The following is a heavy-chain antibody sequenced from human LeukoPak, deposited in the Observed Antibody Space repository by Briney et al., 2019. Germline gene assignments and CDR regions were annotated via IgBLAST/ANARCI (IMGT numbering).Heavy chain of an antibody. CDR1: GFTFGNYA. CDR3: AKATPYYDTLTGYSTPYNWFDL. J-gene: IGHJ5*02. Sequence: PGGSLRLSCAASGFTFGNYAMYWASQAPGKGLEWVSGISGRGGGTYFADSVKGRFTISRDNSKNTLYMQMNSLRGDDTAVYYCAKATPYYDTLTGYSTPYNWFDLWGQGTLVTVSS. D-gene: IGHD3-9*01. V-gene: IGHV3-23*01. CDR2: ISGRGGGT.